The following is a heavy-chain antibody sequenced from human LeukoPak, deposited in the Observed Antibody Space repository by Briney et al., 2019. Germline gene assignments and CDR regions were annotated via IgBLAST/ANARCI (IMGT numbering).Heavy chain of an antibody. J-gene: IGHJ4*02. CDR2: IIPIFGTA. CDR1: GYTFTSYG. Sequence: GASVKVSCKASGYTFTSYGISWVRQAPGQGLEWMGGIIPIFGTANYAQKFQGRVTITTDESTSTAYMELSSLRSEDTAVYYCARRSDPDYYDSSGYYDYWGQGTLVTVSS. V-gene: IGHV1-69*05. D-gene: IGHD3-22*01. CDR3: ARRSDPDYYDSSGYYDY.